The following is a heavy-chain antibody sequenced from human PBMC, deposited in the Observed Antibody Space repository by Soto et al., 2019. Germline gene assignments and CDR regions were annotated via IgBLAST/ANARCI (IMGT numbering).Heavy chain of an antibody. V-gene: IGHV4-39*01. Sequence: SETQSLTCSVASASLSSSADYWSWIRQPPGRGPEWIGSIYYSGNTYYKPSLKSRVSISIDTSRNQFSLKLTSVTAADTGVYYCASSSPFHYWGPGILVTVS. CDR1: SASLSSSADY. CDR3: ASSSPFHY. J-gene: IGHJ4*02. CDR2: IYYSGNT. D-gene: IGHD6-6*01.